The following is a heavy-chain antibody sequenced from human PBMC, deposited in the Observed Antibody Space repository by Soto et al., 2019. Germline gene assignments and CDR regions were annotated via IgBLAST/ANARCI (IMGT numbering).Heavy chain of an antibody. V-gene: IGHV3-15*07. Sequence: EVQLVESGGGLVKPGGSLRLSCAASGFTFSNAWMNWVRQAPGKGLEWVGRIKSKTDGGTTDYAAPVKGRFTISRDDSKNTLYLQMNSLKTEDTAVYYCTTAWYYDFWSGYYAYFDYWGQGTLVTVSS. CDR3: TTAWYYDFWSGYYAYFDY. CDR2: IKSKTDGGTT. D-gene: IGHD3-3*01. J-gene: IGHJ4*02. CDR1: GFTFSNAW.